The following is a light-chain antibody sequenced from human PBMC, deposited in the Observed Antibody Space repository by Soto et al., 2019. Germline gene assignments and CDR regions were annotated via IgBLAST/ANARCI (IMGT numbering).Light chain of an antibody. CDR3: QQRNIWPPVT. CDR2: GAF. J-gene: IGKJ5*01. V-gene: IGKV3-11*01. Sequence: EIVLTQFPATLSLSPGDGATLSCRASPSVTNYLAWYQQKPGQPPRLLIYGAFNRAAGIPARFSGSGSGTDFTLTISSLEPEDSAVYYCQQRNIWPPVTFGQGTRLEIK. CDR1: PSVTNY.